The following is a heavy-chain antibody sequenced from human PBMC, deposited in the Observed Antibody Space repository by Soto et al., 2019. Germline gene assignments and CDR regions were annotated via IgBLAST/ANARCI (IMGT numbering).Heavy chain of an antibody. CDR1: GGSISSYY. V-gene: IGHV4-59*01. J-gene: IGHJ6*02. Sequence: PSETLSLTXTVSGGSISSYYWSWIRQPPGKGLEWIGYIYYSGSTNYNPSLKSRVTISVDTSKNQFSLKLSSVTAADTAVYYCARDYYYYYGMDVWGQGTTVTVSS. CDR2: IYYSGST. CDR3: ARDYYYYYGMDV.